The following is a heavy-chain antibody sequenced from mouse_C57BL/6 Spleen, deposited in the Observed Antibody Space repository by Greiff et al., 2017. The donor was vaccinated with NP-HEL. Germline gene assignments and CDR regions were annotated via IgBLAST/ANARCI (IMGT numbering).Heavy chain of an antibody. CDR2: IDPSDSET. J-gene: IGHJ2*01. CDR1: GYTFTSYW. Sequence: QVQLQQSGAELVRPGSSVKLSCKASGYTFTSYWMHWVKQRPIQGLEWIGNIDPSDSETHYNQKFKDKATLTVDKSSSTAYMQLSSLTSEDSAVYYCARQMGYYYGTEYYFDYWGQGTTLTVSS. CDR3: ARQMGYYYGTEYYFDY. D-gene: IGHD1-1*01. V-gene: IGHV1-52*01.